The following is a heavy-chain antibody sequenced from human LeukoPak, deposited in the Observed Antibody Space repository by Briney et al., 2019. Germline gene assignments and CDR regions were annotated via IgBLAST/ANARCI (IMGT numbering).Heavy chain of an antibody. J-gene: IGHJ4*02. Sequence: GESLQISCKGSGYSFTSYWIGWVRQMPGKGLEWMGIILSGDSDTRYSPSFQGQVTISADKSISTAYLQWSSLKASDTAMYYCASSAGHSGSYYWSADYWGQGTLVTVSS. CDR2: ILSGDSDT. D-gene: IGHD1-26*01. CDR1: GYSFTSYW. CDR3: ASSAGHSGSYYWSADY. V-gene: IGHV5-51*01.